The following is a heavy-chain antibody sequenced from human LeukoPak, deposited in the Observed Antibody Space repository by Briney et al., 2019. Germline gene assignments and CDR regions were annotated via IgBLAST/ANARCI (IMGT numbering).Heavy chain of an antibody. CDR2: LSYDGSNK. J-gene: IGHJ3*02. CDR3: ARGHSGIYYTARAFDI. V-gene: IGHV3-30*04. Sequence: GRSLRLSCAASGFTFSSYAMHWVRQAPGKGLESVALLSYDGSNKYYADPVKGRFTISRDNSKNTLYLQVNSLRSEDTAVYYCARGHSGIYYTARAFDIWGQGTMVTVSS. CDR1: GFTFSSYA. D-gene: IGHD1-26*01.